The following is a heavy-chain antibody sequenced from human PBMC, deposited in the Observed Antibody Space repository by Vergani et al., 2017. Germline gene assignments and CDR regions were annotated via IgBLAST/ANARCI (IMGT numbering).Heavy chain of an antibody. CDR1: GFTLSSYE. V-gene: IGHV3-48*03. D-gene: IGHD3-22*01. CDR2: ISSSGSTI. Sequence: EVQLVESGGGLVQPGGSLRLSCAASGFTLSSYEMNWVRQAPGKGLEWVSYISSSGSTIYYADSVKGRFTISRDNAKNSLYLQMNSLRAEDTAVYYCARVDGYYDSSGYWGWFDPWGQGTLVTVSS. CDR3: ARVDGYYDSSGYWGWFDP. J-gene: IGHJ5*02.